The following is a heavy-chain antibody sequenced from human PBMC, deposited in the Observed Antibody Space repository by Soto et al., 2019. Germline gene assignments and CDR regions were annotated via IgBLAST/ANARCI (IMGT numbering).Heavy chain of an antibody. CDR2: IDLDIGDT. J-gene: IGHJ4*02. CDR3: ALEPTGTAGFDY. V-gene: IGHV1-2*02. D-gene: IGHD2-21*02. CDR1: GHTFTGHH. Sequence: AASVKVSCKASGHTFTGHHTHWVRQAPGQGLEWMGLIDLDIGDTKYAQKFQGRVTSTSDTSITTAYMELRGLRSDDTAVYYCALEPTGTAGFDYWGQGTLVTVSS.